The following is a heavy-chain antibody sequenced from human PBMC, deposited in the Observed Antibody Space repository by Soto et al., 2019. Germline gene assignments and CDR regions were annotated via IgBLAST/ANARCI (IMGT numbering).Heavy chain of an antibody. CDR1: GGSITNYY. CDR3: ARRGLGARFDY. CDR2: AHYSGST. J-gene: IGHJ4*02. Sequence: SETLSLTCTVSGGSITNYYWSWIRQTPGKGLEWVGSAHYSGSTQYNPSLKSRVTTSVDTSKNQISLNLTSVTAADTAVYYCARRGLGARFDYWGQGTLVTV. D-gene: IGHD1-26*01. V-gene: IGHV4-59*01.